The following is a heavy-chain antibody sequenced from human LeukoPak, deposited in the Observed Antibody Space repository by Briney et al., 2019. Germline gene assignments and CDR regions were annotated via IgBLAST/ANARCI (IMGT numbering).Heavy chain of an antibody. CDR1: GLTFSTSG. J-gene: IGHJ4*02. CDR3: ATETNGRHYDY. V-gene: IGHV3-21*06. CDR2: IGPTGSDR. D-gene: IGHD1-14*01. Sequence: KPGGSLRLSCTASGLTFSTSGFNWVCQAPGKGLEWVASIGPTGSDRYHADSIKGRFTISRDNANNFLHLQMNSLRAEDTAVYYCATETNGRHYDYWGQGTLLTVSS.